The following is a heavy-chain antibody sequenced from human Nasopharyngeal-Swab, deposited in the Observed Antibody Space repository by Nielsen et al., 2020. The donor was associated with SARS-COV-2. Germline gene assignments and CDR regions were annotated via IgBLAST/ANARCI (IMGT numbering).Heavy chain of an antibody. CDR1: GGSFSAYY. CDR3: ARGLVDVNMMLVVIGFSYWLDS. Sequence: GTLSLTCAVYGGSFSAYYWTWISQPPGKGLEWIGEINHRGSTNYNPSLKSRVTISADTSKNQFSLNLSSVTAADTAVYYCARGLVDVNMMLVVIGFSYWLDSWGQGTLVTVSS. V-gene: IGHV4-34*01. J-gene: IGHJ5*01. CDR2: INHRGST. D-gene: IGHD3-22*01.